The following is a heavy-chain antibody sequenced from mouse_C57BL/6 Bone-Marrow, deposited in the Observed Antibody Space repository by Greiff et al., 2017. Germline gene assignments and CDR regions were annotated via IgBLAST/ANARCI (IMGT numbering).Heavy chain of an antibody. J-gene: IGHJ1*03. Sequence: QVQLQQPGAELVKPGASVKLSCKASGYTFTRYWMHWVKQRPGRGLEWIGRIAPNSGGTKYNEKFKSKATLTVDKPSSTAYMQLSSLTSEDAAVYYCARSGGRYFDVWGTGTTGTVSS. V-gene: IGHV1-72*01. CDR1: GYTFTRYW. D-gene: IGHD3-1*01. CDR2: IAPNSGGT. CDR3: ARSGGRYFDV.